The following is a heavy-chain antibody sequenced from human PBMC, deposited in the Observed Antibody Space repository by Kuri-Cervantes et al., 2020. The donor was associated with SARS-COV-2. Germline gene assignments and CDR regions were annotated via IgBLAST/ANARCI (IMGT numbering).Heavy chain of an antibody. Sequence: GSLRLSCTVSGGSINNYYRSWTRQPPGKGLEWIGYISYSGNTNYNPSLKSRVTISIDTAKNRFSLKLRSVTAADTAVYYCATGVPTRLFGEELKNDAFDIWGQGTTVTVSS. J-gene: IGHJ3*02. CDR2: ISYSGNT. CDR3: ATGVPTRLFGEELKNDAFDI. D-gene: IGHD3-10*01. CDR1: GGSINNYY. V-gene: IGHV4-59*01.